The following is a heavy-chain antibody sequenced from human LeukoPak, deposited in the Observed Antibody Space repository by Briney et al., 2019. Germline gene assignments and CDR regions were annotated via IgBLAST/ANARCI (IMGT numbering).Heavy chain of an antibody. CDR2: IYYSGST. Sequence: SETRSLTCTVSGGSIRSYYWSWIRHPPGKGLEWIGYIYYSGSTSYNPSLRSRVTISVDTSKNLFSLKLSSVTAADTAVYYCATDGNFDLWGRGTLVTVSS. J-gene: IGHJ2*01. D-gene: IGHD1-26*01. V-gene: IGHV4-59*01. CDR3: ATDGNFDL. CDR1: GGSIRSYY.